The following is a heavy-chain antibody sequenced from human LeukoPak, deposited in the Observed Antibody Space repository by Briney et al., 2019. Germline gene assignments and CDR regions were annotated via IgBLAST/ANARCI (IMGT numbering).Heavy chain of an antibody. CDR2: INHSGST. J-gene: IGHJ4*02. Sequence: SETLSLTCAVYGGSFSGYYWSWIRQPPGKGLEWIGEINHSGSTNYNPSLKSRVTISVDTSKNQFSLKLSSVTAADTAVYYCARVGGYDITLYYFDYWGQGTLVTVSS. CDR1: GGSFSGYY. V-gene: IGHV4-34*01. CDR3: ARVGGYDITLYYFDY. D-gene: IGHD5-12*01.